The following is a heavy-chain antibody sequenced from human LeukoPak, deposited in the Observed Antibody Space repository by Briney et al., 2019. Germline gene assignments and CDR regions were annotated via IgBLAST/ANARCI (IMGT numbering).Heavy chain of an antibody. D-gene: IGHD3-10*01. CDR3: AREDYGSGMRGAFHI. J-gene: IGHJ3*02. CDR1: GGSVTGHY. V-gene: IGHV4-4*07. Sequence: PSETLYLTCTVSGGSVTGHYWSWIRQPAGKGLEWIGRMHTSGSTNYNPSLKSRVTTSVDTSKNQFSLKLSSVTAADTAVYYCAREDYGSGMRGAFHIWGQGTMVTVSS. CDR2: MHTSGST.